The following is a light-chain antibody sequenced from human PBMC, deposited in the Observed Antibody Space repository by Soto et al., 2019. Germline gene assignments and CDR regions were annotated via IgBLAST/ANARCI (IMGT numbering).Light chain of an antibody. V-gene: IGKV1-5*03. CDR2: KAS. Sequence: DIQMTQSPSTLSASVRDRVTITCRASQSISSWLAWYQQKPGKAPNLLIYKASTLESGVPSRFSGSGSGTEFTLTISSLQPDDFATYYCQQYNSYPYTFGQGTNVEIK. CDR3: QQYNSYPYT. J-gene: IGKJ2*01. CDR1: QSISSW.